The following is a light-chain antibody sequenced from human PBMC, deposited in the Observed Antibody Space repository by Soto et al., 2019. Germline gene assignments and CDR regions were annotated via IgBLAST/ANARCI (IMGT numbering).Light chain of an antibody. CDR3: QSYDIXLSEV. J-gene: IGLJ1*01. Sequence: QSVLTQPPSVSGAPVQRVTISCTGSTSNIGAVYDVHWYQQLPGTAPKLLIDGNSNRPSGVPDRFSGSKSGTSASLAITGLKAEDEADYYCQSYDIXLSEVFGIGT. V-gene: IGLV1-40*01. CDR1: TSNIGAVYD. CDR2: GNS.